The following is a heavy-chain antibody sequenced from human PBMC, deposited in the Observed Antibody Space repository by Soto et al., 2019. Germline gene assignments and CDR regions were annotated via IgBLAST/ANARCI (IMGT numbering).Heavy chain of an antibody. CDR1: GYTFTGYY. CDR3: ASRPGASHVDY. Sequence: VASVKVSCRXSGYTFTGYYMHWVRQAPGQGLEWMGWINPNSGGTNYAQKFQGRVTMTRDTSISTAYMELSRLRSDDTAVYYCASRPGASHVDYWGQGTLVTVSS. V-gene: IGHV1-2*02. CDR2: INPNSGGT. J-gene: IGHJ4*02. D-gene: IGHD3-10*01.